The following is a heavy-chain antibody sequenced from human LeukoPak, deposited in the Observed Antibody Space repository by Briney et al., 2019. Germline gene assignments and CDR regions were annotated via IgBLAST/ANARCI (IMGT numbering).Heavy chain of an antibody. CDR2: IYYSGST. V-gene: IGHV4-59*01. CDR1: GGSISSYY. J-gene: IGHJ6*03. Sequence: SETLSLTCTVSGGSISSYYWSWIRQPPGKGLEWIGYIYYSGSTNYNPSLKSRVTISVDTSKNQFSLKLSSVTAADTAVYYCARVWRGYYYMDVWGKGTTVAVSS. CDR3: ARVWRGYYYMDV.